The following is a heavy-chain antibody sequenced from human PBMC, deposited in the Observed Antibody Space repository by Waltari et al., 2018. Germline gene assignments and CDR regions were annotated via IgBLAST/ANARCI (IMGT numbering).Heavy chain of an antibody. CDR3: AKRSGGVMSYMDV. D-gene: IGHD2-21*01. CDR1: GFTFSTYA. CDR2: IYSGGKGA. Sequence: EVQLLEAGGGLVQPGGSLRLSCEAFGFTFSTYAMNWVRQAPGKGLEWVSVIYSGGKGAVYADSVKGRFTISRDNSKSTLYLQMNSLRAEDTAVYYCAKRSGGVMSYMDVWGKGTTVIVSS. V-gene: IGHV3-23*03. J-gene: IGHJ6*03.